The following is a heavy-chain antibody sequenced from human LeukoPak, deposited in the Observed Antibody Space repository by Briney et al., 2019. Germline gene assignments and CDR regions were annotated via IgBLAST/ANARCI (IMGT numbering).Heavy chain of an antibody. J-gene: IGHJ4*02. D-gene: IGHD6-19*01. V-gene: IGHV3-30*03. CDR3: SRVGSSGWPNYFDS. Sequence: GGSLRLSCAASGFTFGSYGMHWVRQAPGKGLEWVAVISYDGSNKYYADSVKGRFTISRDNSKNTLYLQMNSLRAEDTAVYFCSRVGSSGWPNYFDSWGQGTLVTVSS. CDR1: GFTFGSYG. CDR2: ISYDGSNK.